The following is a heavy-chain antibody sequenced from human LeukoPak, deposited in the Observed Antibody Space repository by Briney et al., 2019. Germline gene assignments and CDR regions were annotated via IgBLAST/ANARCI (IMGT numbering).Heavy chain of an antibody. J-gene: IGHJ4*02. CDR1: GYTFTTYG. CDR3: ARVDRMAEIDF. Sequence: ASVTVSCKASGYTFTTYGLSWVRRAPGQGLEWMGWISTYTGNAKYSQKLQDRVTMTTDTSTSTGYMELRGLTSDDTAVYYCARVDRMAEIDFWGQGTLVIVSA. V-gene: IGHV1-18*01. CDR2: ISTYTGNA. D-gene: IGHD1-14*01.